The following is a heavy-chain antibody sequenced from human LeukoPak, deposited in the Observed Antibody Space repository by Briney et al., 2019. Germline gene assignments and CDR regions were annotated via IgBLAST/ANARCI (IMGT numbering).Heavy chain of an antibody. Sequence: GGSLRLPCAASGFTFSSYAMSWVRQAPGKGLEWVSAISGSGGSTYYADSVKGRFTISRDNSKNTLYLQMNSLRAEDTAVYYCANPLGIARVVDYWGQGTLVTVSS. CDR2: ISGSGGST. J-gene: IGHJ4*02. V-gene: IGHV3-23*01. D-gene: IGHD7-27*01. CDR1: GFTFSSYA. CDR3: ANPLGIARVVDY.